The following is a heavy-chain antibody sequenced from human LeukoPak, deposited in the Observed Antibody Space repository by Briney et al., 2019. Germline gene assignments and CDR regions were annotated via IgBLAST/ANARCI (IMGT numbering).Heavy chain of an antibody. CDR1: GFTFSSYA. V-gene: IGHV3-30-3*01. Sequence: GGSLRLSCAASGFTFSSYAMHWVRQAPGKGLEWVAVISYDGSNKYYADSVKGRFIISRDNSKNTLYLQMNSLRAEDTAVYYCARAGGCSSTSCSSDYWGQGTLVTVSS. CDR2: ISYDGSNK. J-gene: IGHJ4*02. D-gene: IGHD2-2*01. CDR3: ARAGGCSSTSCSSDY.